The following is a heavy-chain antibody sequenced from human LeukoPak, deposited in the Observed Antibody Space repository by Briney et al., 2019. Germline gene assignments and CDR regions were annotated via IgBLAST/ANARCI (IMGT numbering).Heavy chain of an antibody. V-gene: IGHV3-30*03. CDR2: ISYDGSNK. D-gene: IGHD3-22*01. Sequence: PGGSLRLSCAASGFTFSSYGMHWVRQALGKGLEWVAVISYDGSNKYYADSVKGRFTISRDNAKNSLYLQMNSLRAEDTAVYYCARDYYDSSAWGYWGQGTLVTVSS. J-gene: IGHJ4*02. CDR1: GFTFSSYG. CDR3: ARDYYDSSAWGY.